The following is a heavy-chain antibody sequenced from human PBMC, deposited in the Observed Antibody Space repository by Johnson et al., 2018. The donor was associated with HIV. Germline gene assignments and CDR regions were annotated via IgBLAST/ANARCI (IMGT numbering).Heavy chain of an antibody. Sequence: QVLLVESGGGVVQPGRSLRLSCAASGFTFSSYAMHWVHQAPGKGLEWVAVISYDGNNKYYADSVKGRFTISRDNSKNTLYLQMNSLRPEDTAVYYCAKVRSRWTTFDDAFDVWGQGTMVTVS. D-gene: IGHD4-11*01. CDR3: AKVRSRWTTFDDAFDV. CDR1: GFTFSSYA. J-gene: IGHJ3*01. CDR2: ISYDGNNK. V-gene: IGHV3-30*18.